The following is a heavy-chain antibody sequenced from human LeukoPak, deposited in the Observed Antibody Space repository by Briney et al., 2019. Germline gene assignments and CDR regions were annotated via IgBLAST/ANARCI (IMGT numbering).Heavy chain of an antibody. D-gene: IGHD4-17*01. CDR2: IYYSGST. J-gene: IGHJ4*02. V-gene: IGHV4-39*01. CDR3: AVTTVTTVYY. CDR1: GGSIGSSNYY. Sequence: SETLSLTCTVSGGSIGSSNYYWGWIRQPPGKGLEWIGTIYYSGSTYYNPSLKSRVTISVDTYKNQFSLKLGSVTAADTAVYYCAVTTVTTVYYWGQGTLVTVSS.